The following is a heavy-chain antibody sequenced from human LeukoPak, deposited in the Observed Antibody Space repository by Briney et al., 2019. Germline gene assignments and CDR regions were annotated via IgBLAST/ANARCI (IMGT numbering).Heavy chain of an antibody. Sequence: GGSLRLSCAASGFTFSSYGMHWVRQAPGKGLEWVPGISWNSDMIGYADSVKGRFTISRDNAKNSLYLQMNSLRAEDMALYYCAKSKYLGGSYDYWGQGTLVTVSS. CDR2: ISWNSDMI. CDR3: AKSKYLGGSYDY. CDR1: GFTFSSYG. D-gene: IGHD3-10*01. V-gene: IGHV3-9*03. J-gene: IGHJ4*02.